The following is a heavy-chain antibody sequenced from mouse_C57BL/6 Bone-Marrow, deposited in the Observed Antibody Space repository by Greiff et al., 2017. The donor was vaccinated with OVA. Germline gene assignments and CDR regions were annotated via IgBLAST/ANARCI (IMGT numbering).Heavy chain of an antibody. V-gene: IGHV3-6*01. J-gene: IGHJ1*03. CDR3: ASLIYYDYDGGYFDV. Sequence: VQLQQSGPGLVKPSQSLSLTCSVTGYSITSGYYWNWIRQFPGNKLEWMGYISYDGSNNYNPSLKNRISITRDTSKNQFFLKLNSVTTEDTATYYCASLIYYDYDGGYFDVWGTGTTVTVSS. CDR1: GYSITSGYY. CDR2: ISYDGSN. D-gene: IGHD2-4*01.